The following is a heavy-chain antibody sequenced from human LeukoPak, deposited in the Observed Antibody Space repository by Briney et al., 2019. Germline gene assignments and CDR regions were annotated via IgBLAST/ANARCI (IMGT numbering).Heavy chain of an antibody. CDR1: GFTFSAYC. Sequence: QPGGSLRLSCVASGFTFSAYCMHWVRQGPEKGLERVSRICPDGSVVNHADSVKGRFTTSRDNAKNTVFLQMNSLRVDDTAVYYCVRDLREADHWGLGTLVTVSS. D-gene: IGHD3-10*01. CDR3: VRDLREADH. J-gene: IGHJ4*02. CDR2: ICPDGSVV. V-gene: IGHV3-74*01.